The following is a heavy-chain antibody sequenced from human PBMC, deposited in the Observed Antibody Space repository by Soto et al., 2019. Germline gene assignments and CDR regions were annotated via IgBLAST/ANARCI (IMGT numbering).Heavy chain of an antibody. D-gene: IGHD2-15*01. CDR3: ARVCHCSGGSCYSVSYYYYMDV. J-gene: IGHJ6*03. V-gene: IGHV3-11*01. Sequence: GGSLRLSCAASGFTFSDYYMSWIRQAPGKGLEWVSYISSSGSTIYYADSVKGRFTISRDNAKNSLYLQMNSLRAEDTAVYYCARVCHCSGGSCYSVSYYYYMDVWSKGTTVTVSS. CDR1: GFTFSDYY. CDR2: ISSSGSTI.